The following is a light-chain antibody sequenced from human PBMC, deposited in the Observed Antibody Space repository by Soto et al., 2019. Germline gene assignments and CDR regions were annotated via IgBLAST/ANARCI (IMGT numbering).Light chain of an antibody. CDR1: QSISTY. CDR2: GVS. Sequence: DIQMTPSPSSLSASVGDRVTITCRASQSISTYLNWYQHKPGKAPKLLIYGVSSLQSGVPSRFGGSGSGTDFTLTISSLQPEDFATYFCQQTYSSPQITFGPGTKVGIK. CDR3: QQTYSSPQIT. V-gene: IGKV1-39*01. J-gene: IGKJ3*01.